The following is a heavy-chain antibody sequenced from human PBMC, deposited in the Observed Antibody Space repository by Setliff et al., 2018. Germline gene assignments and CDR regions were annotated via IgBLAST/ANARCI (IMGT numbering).Heavy chain of an antibody. J-gene: IGHJ1*01. Sequence: PSETLSLTCTVSGGSVSSSSYYWNWIRRPAGKGLEWIGRIYASGRTDYNPSLQSRVSISVDMSKNQFSLKLTSVTAADTAVYYCARVDFTMIQGVLGLWGQGTLVTVSS. CDR1: GGSVSSSSYY. CDR3: ARVDFTMIQGVLGL. V-gene: IGHV4-61*02. D-gene: IGHD3-10*01. CDR2: IYASGRT.